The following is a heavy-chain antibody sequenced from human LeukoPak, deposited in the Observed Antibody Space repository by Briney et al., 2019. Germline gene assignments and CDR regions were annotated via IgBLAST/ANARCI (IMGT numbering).Heavy chain of an antibody. CDR1: GYTFTGYY. V-gene: IGHV1-2*04. J-gene: IGHJ4*02. D-gene: IGHD6-19*01. CDR2: INPNSGGT. Sequence: ASVKVSCKASGYTFTGYYMHWVRQAPGQGLEWMGWINPNSGGTNYAQKFQGWVTMTRDTSISTAYMELSRLRSDDTAVYYCARGSYSSGWPTYDYYFDSWGQGTLVTVSS. CDR3: ARGSYSSGWPTYDYYFDS.